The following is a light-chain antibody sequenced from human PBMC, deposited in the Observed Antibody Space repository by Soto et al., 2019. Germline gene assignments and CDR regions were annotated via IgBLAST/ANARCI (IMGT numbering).Light chain of an antibody. CDR3: QQYHTWPIT. CDR1: QSFNSIY. CDR2: GAS. Sequence: EIVLTQSPGTLSLSPGERATLSCRASQSFNSIYLAWYQQKPGQAPRLLIYGASSRATGIPDRFSGSGSGTEFTLTISSLQSEDCAIYYCQQYHTWPITFGQGTRLEIK. V-gene: IGKV3-20*01. J-gene: IGKJ5*01.